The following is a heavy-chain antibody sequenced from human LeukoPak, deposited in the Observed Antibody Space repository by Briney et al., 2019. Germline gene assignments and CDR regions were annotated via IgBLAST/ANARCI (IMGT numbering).Heavy chain of an antibody. J-gene: IGHJ4*02. V-gene: IGHV4-59*01. Sequence: SGTLSLTCTVSGGSISSYYWSWIRQPPGKGLEWIGYIYYSGSTNYNPSLKSRVTISVDTSKNQFSLKLSSVTAADTAVYYCARDQHGDYFFDYWGQGTLVTVSS. CDR3: ARDQHGDYFFDY. CDR2: IYYSGST. CDR1: GGSISSYY. D-gene: IGHD4-17*01.